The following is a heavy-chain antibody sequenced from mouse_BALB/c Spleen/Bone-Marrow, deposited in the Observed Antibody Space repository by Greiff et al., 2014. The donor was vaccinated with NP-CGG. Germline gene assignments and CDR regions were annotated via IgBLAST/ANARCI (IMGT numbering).Heavy chain of an antibody. CDR3: ARVKNWADY. D-gene: IGHD4-1*01. J-gene: IGHJ2*01. Sequence: VMLEESGAELVRPGSSVKISCKASGYAFSSYWMNWVKQRPGQGLEWIGQIYPGDGDTNYNGKFKGKATLTADKSSSTAYMQLSSLTSEDSAVYFCARVKNWADYWGQGTTLTVSS. V-gene: IGHV1-80*01. CDR1: GYAFSSYW. CDR2: IYPGDGDT.